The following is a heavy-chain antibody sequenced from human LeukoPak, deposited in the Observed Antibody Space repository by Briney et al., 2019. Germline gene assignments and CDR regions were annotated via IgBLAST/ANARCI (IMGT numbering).Heavy chain of an antibody. CDR2: FDPEDGET. CDR3: ATALWFRELQAAFDI. V-gene: IGHV1-24*01. J-gene: IGHJ3*02. CDR1: GYTLTELS. Sequence: ASVKVSCKVSGYTLTELSMHWVRQAPGKGLEWMGGFDPEDGETIYAKKFQGRVTMTEDTSTDTAYMELSSLRSEDTAVYYCATALWFRELQAAFDIWGQGTMVTASS. D-gene: IGHD3-10*01.